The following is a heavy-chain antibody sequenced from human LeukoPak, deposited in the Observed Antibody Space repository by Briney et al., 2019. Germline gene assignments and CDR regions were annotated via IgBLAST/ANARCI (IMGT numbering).Heavy chain of an antibody. D-gene: IGHD5-18*01. CDR2: FDPEDGET. V-gene: IGHV1-24*01. Sequence: ASVKVSCKVSGYTLTELSMHWVRQAPGKGLEWMGGFDPEDGETIYAQKFQGRVTMTEDTSTDTAYMELSSLRSEDTAVYYCARTPGYSYERNWFDPWGQGTLVTVSS. J-gene: IGHJ5*02. CDR1: GYTLTELS. CDR3: ARTPGYSYERNWFDP.